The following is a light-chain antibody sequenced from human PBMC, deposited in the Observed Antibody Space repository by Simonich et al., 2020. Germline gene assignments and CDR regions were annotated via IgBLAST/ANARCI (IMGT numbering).Light chain of an antibody. V-gene: IGKV4-1*01. Sequence: DIVMTQSPDSLAVSLGERATITCKSSQSVLYSSNNKTYLAWYQQKPGQPPKLLIYWASTRESWVPDRFSGSGSGTDFTLTISSLQSEDFAVYYCQQYNNWPPWTFGQGTKVEIK. CDR3: QQYNNWPPWT. CDR1: QSVLYSSNNKTY. J-gene: IGKJ1*01. CDR2: WAS.